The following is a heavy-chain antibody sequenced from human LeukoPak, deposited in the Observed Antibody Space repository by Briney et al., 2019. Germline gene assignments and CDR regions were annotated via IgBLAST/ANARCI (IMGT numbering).Heavy chain of an antibody. CDR3: ARVLIAVAGTLDY. V-gene: IGHV1-69*06. D-gene: IGHD6-19*01. CDR1: GGTFSSYA. Sequence: PVKVSCKASGGTFSSYAISWVRQAPGQGLEWMGGIIPIFGTANYAQKFQGRVTITADKSTSTAYMELSSLRSEDTAVYYCARVLIAVAGTLDYWGQGTLVTVSS. CDR2: IIPIFGTA. J-gene: IGHJ4*02.